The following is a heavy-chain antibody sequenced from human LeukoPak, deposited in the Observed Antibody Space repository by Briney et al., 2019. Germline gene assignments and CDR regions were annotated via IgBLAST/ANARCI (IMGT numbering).Heavy chain of an antibody. CDR1: GYTFTNYA. Sequence: GASVKVSCKASGYTFTNYAIHWVRQAPGQRLEWMGWINAGNGNTEYSQNLQDRVTITRDTSATTAYMELSSLRSEDTAVYYCARGSYFYGSGSFMGSDYWGQGTLVTVPS. V-gene: IGHV1-3*01. J-gene: IGHJ4*02. CDR3: ARGSYFYGSGSFMGSDY. D-gene: IGHD3-10*01. CDR2: INAGNGNT.